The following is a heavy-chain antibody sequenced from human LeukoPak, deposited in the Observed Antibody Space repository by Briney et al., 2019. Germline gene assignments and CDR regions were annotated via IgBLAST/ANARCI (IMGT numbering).Heavy chain of an antibody. V-gene: IGHV3-7*01. D-gene: IGHD6-19*01. J-gene: IGHJ4*02. Sequence: AGGSLRLPCAASGFTFSNYWMSWVRQAPGKGLEWVANIKQDGSEKYFVDSVKGRFTISRDNAKNSLYLQINSLRAEDTAVYYCGRYGASTNPSSGWYGIDYWGQGTLVTVSS. CDR3: GRYGASTNPSSGWYGIDY. CDR2: IKQDGSEK. CDR1: GFTFSNYW.